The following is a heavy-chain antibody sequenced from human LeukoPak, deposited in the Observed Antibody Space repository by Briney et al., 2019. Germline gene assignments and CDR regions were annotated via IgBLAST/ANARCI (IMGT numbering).Heavy chain of an antibody. J-gene: IGHJ6*03. Sequence: GGSLRLSCAASGFTFSSYWMSWVRQAPGKGLEWVANIKQDGSEKYYVDSVKGRFTISRDNAKNSLYLQMNSLRAEDTAVYYCARCWGYCSSTSCYYYYYYMDVWGKGTTVTVSS. CDR3: ARCWGYCSSTSCYYYYYYMDV. V-gene: IGHV3-7*01. CDR2: IKQDGSEK. CDR1: GFTFSSYW. D-gene: IGHD2-2*01.